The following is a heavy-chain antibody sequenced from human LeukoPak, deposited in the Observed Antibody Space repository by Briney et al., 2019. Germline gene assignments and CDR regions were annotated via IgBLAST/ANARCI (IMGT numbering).Heavy chain of an antibody. J-gene: IGHJ4*02. Sequence: PSETLSLTCTVSGDSISSYYWSWIRQPPGKGLEWIGHIHYSGNTNYNPSLNSRVTMSVDTSKNQFSLKLSSVTAADTAVYYCARGPPGGHDYWGQGTLVTVSS. CDR1: GDSISSYY. CDR2: IHYSGNT. CDR3: ARGPPGGHDY. V-gene: IGHV4-59*12. D-gene: IGHD4-23*01.